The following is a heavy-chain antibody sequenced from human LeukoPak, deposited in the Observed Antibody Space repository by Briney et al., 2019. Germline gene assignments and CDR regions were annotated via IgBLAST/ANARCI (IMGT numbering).Heavy chain of an antibody. D-gene: IGHD4-17*01. V-gene: IGHV4-39*07. CDR1: GGSISSGGYY. J-gene: IGHJ4*02. CDR3: AREGRWMGAGYGDYIGFDY. CDR2: IYYSGST. Sequence: PSETLSLTCAVSGGSISSGGYYWGWIRQPPGKGLEWIGSIYYSGSTYYNPSLKSRVTISVDTSKNQFSLKLSSVTAADTAVYYCAREGRWMGAGYGDYIGFDYWGQGTLVTVSS.